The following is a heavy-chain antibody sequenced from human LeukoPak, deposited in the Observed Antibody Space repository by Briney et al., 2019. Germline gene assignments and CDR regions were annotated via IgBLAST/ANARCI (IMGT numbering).Heavy chain of an antibody. J-gene: IGHJ4*02. CDR1: GFTFSSYW. Sequence: GGSLRLSCAASGFTFSSYWMSWVRQAPGKGLEWVSSIDSSGGYMFYADSVKGRFIISRDNAKDSLYLQMNSLRVEDTAVYYCLRGDRRDYWGQGTLVTVSS. V-gene: IGHV3-21*06. CDR3: LRGDRRDY. CDR2: IDSSGGYM.